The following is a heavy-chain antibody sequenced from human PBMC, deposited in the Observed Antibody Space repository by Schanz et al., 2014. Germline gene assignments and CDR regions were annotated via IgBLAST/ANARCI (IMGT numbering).Heavy chain of an antibody. Sequence: EVQLLESGGGLVQPGGSLKLSCAASGLIFSNYVMSWVRQAPGKGLEWVSSISYGTSYIYYAESVKGRFTISRDNAKNSLYLQMNGLRAEDTAVYFCVSQTGSPNYWGQGTLVTVSS. J-gene: IGHJ4*02. CDR1: GLIFSNYV. CDR3: VSQTGSPNY. CDR2: ISYGTSYI. D-gene: IGHD6-13*01. V-gene: IGHV3-21*01.